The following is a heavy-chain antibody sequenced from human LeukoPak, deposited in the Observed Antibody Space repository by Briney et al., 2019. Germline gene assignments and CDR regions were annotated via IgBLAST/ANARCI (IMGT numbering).Heavy chain of an antibody. CDR3: ARGPPESSSSDY. CDR2: XKXXXXXX. CDR1: GYTFTSYD. Sequence: ASVKVSCKASGYTFTSYDINXXXXATGXXLXXMGXXKXXXXXXXXXXXFXXXXXXXXXXSISTAYMELSSLRSEDTAVYYCARGPPESSSSDYWGQGTLVTVSS. J-gene: IGHJ4*02. D-gene: IGHD6-13*01. V-gene: IGHV1-8*01.